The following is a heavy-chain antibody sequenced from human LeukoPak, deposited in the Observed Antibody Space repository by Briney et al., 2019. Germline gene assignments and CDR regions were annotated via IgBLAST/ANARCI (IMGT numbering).Heavy chain of an antibody. D-gene: IGHD2-2*01. CDR1: GGSLSGSY. V-gene: IGHV4-34*01. CDR2: INHSGRT. CDR3: ARDPCSTINCPLRF. Sequence: SETLSLTCAVSGGSLSGSYCTWIRQSPGKGLEWIGEINHSGRTNYNPSFGRRASISVDTSKRQFSLTLTFVTAADTAVYYCARDPCSTINCPLRFWGQGTLVTVSS. J-gene: IGHJ4*02.